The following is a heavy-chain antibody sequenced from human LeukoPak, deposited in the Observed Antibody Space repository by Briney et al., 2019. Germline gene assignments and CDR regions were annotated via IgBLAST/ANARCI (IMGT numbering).Heavy chain of an antibody. CDR2: INAYNGNT. CDR1: GDTFSRYG. CDR3: ERPEGTTLIFDY. J-gene: IGHJ4*02. V-gene: IGHV1-18*01. D-gene: IGHD2-2*01. Sequence: GASVKVSCTALGDTFSRYGLRWVGQAPGQGLEWMGWINAYNGNTNYAQNLQGRVTMTTDTSTSTAYMELRSLRSDDTAVYYGERPEGTTLIFDYWSQGTLVTVSS.